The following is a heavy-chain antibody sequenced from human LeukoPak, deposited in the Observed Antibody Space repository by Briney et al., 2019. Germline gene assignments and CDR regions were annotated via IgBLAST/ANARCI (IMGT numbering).Heavy chain of an antibody. CDR2: ISAYNGNT. CDR3: ARGYYDSSGYYRRLGDYFDY. J-gene: IGHJ4*02. CDR1: GYTFTSYG. V-gene: IGHV1-18*01. D-gene: IGHD3-22*01. Sequence: ASVKVSCKASGYTFTSYGISWVRQAPGQGLEWMGWISAYNGNTNYAQKFQGRVTMTRDTSTSTVYMELSSLRSEDTAVYYCARGYYDSSGYYRRLGDYFDYWGQGTLATVSS.